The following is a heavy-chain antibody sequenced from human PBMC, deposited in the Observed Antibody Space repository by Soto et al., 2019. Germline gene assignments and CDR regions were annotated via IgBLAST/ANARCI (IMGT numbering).Heavy chain of an antibody. Sequence: GGSLRLSCAASGFTFSSYEMNWVRQAPGKGLEWVSYISSSGSTIYYADSVKGRLTISRDNAANSLYLQLNTLRAEDTAVYYCTRSGRFNYVFDVWGQGTMVTVSS. D-gene: IGHD3-16*01. CDR2: ISSSGSTI. CDR1: GFTFSSYE. J-gene: IGHJ3*01. CDR3: TRSGRFNYVFDV. V-gene: IGHV3-48*03.